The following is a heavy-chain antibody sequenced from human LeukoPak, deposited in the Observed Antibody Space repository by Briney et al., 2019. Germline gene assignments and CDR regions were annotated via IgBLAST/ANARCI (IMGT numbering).Heavy chain of an antibody. CDR3: ARVRDIFRTYYYYMDV. D-gene: IGHD3-9*01. Sequence: GGSLRLSCAASGFTFSSYSMNWVRQAPAKGLEWVSSISSSSSYIYYADSVKGRFTISRDNAKNSLYLQMNSLRAEDTAVYYCARVRDIFRTYYYYMDVWGKGTTVTVSS. J-gene: IGHJ6*03. V-gene: IGHV3-21*01. CDR2: ISSSSSYI. CDR1: GFTFSSYS.